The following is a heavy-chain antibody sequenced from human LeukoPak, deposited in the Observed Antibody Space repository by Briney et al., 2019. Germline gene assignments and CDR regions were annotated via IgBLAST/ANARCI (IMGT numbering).Heavy chain of an antibody. CDR3: ARRLTQYDCFDP. D-gene: IGHD2-2*01. CDR1: GDSVSSNSVT. CDR2: TYYRSTWYN. Sequence: SQTLSLTCAISGDSVSSNSVTWNWIRQSPSRGLEWLGRTYYRSTWYNDYAVSVRGRITVNPDTSKNQFSLHLNSVTPEDTAVYYFARRLTQYDCFDPWGQGILVTVSS. J-gene: IGHJ5*02. V-gene: IGHV6-1*01.